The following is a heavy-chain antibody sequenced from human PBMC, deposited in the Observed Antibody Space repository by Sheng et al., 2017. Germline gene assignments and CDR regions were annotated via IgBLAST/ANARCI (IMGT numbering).Heavy chain of an antibody. Sequence: QVQLVQSGAEVKKPGSSVKVSCKASGGTFSSYAISWVRQAPGQGLEWMGGIIPILGIANYAQKFQGRVTITADKSTSTAYMELSSLRSEDTAVYYCARDKGTPRLVDYDILTGYYYYWGQGTLVTVSS. CDR3: ARDKGTPRLVDYDILTGYYYY. V-gene: IGHV1-69*04. J-gene: IGHJ4*02. CDR2: IIPILGIA. CDR1: GGTFSSYA. D-gene: IGHD3-9*01.